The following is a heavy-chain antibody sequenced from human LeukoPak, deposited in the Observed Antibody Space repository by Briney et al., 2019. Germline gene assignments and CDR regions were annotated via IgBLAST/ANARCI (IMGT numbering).Heavy chain of an antibody. CDR2: INSDGSST. CDR3: ARGPGGYGDCFDY. J-gene: IGHJ4*02. D-gene: IGHD5-12*01. Sequence: PGGSLRLSCAASGFTFSSYLMHWVRQAPGKGLVWVSRINSDGSSTSYADSVKGRFTISRDNAKNTLYLQMNSLRAEDTAVYYCARGPGGYGDCFDYWGQGTLVTVSS. V-gene: IGHV3-74*01. CDR1: GFTFSSYL.